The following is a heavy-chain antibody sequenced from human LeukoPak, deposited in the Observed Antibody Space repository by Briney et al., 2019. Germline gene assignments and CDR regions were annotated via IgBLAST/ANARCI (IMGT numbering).Heavy chain of an antibody. D-gene: IGHD3-10*01. J-gene: IGHJ5*02. CDR1: GFTFSSYG. Sequence: GGSLRLSCAASGFTFSSYGMHWVRQAPGKGLEWVAVIWYDGSNKYYADSVKGRFTISRDNSKNTLYLQMNSLRAEDTAVYYCAKDHAKYGSGSYYKDPWGQGTLVTVSS. V-gene: IGHV3-33*06. CDR2: IWYDGSNK. CDR3: AKDHAKYGSGSYYKDP.